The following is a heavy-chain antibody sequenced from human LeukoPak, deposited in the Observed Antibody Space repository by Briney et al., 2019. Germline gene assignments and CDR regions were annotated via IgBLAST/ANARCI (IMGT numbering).Heavy chain of an antibody. CDR2: IYTSGNT. V-gene: IGHV4-4*08. CDR3: ARCSGYYDAFDV. CDR1: GGSMSRYY. D-gene: IGHD3-22*01. Sequence: SETLSLTCTCSGGSMSRYYWSLIRQSPGKGLEWIGYIYTSGNTNNNPTTYNHSLQSRVTISLATSNNQFSLKLSSVTAADTALYYCARCSGYYDAFDVWGHGTFVPVSS. J-gene: IGHJ3*01.